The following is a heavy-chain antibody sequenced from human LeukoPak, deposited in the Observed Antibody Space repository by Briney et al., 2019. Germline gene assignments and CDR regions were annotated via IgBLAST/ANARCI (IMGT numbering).Heavy chain of an antibody. V-gene: IGHV3-7*01. Sequence: GGSLRLSCAASGFTFSNYWMTWVRQAPGKGLEWVANIDQDGSEKNYVDSVKGPFTISRDNAKSALYLQLNSLTAEDTAVYYCAIDGPGGEKVFSRGQGTLVTVSS. CDR2: IDQDGSEK. CDR1: GFTFSNYW. D-gene: IGHD3-16*01. CDR3: AIDGPGGEKVFS. J-gene: IGHJ4*02.